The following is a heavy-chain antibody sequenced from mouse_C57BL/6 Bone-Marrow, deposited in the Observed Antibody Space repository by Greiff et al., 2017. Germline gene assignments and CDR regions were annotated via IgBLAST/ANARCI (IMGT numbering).Heavy chain of an antibody. D-gene: IGHD2-3*01. V-gene: IGHV6-3*01. CDR2: IRLKSDNYDT. Sequence: EVKVVESGGGLVQPGGSMKLSCVASGFTFRNYWMNWVRPSPEKGLEWVAQIRLKSDNYDTHYGESGKGRFSISRDDSKSSVYLQLNNLSAADTGIYYCPYDGYYGDYAMDYWGQGTSVTVSS. J-gene: IGHJ4*01. CDR3: PYDGYYGDYAMDY. CDR1: GFTFRNYW.